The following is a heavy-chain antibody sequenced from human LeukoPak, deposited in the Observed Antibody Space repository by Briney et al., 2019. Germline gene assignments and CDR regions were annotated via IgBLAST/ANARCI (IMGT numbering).Heavy chain of an antibody. Sequence: SETLSLTCTVSGGSINGYYWSWIRQPPGKGLEWIGYIYYSGSTNYNPSLKSRVTLSVDTSKNQFSLKLTSVTAVDTAVYYCARLTSGSYSFYYYIGVWGKGTTVTVSS. V-gene: IGHV4-59*01. CDR2: IYYSGST. D-gene: IGHD1-26*01. CDR1: GGSINGYY. CDR3: ARLTSGSYSFYYYIGV. J-gene: IGHJ6*03.